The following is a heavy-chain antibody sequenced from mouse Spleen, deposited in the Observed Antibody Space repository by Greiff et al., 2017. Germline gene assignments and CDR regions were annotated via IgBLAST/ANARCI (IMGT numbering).Heavy chain of an antibody. CDR2: IDPSDSYT. D-gene: IGHD1-1*01. J-gene: IGHJ2*01. CDR3: AREGVYYGSSPYFDY. CDR1: GYTFTSYW. V-gene: IGHV1-59*01. Sequence: QVQLQQPGAELVRPGTSVKLSCKASGYTFTSYWMHWVKQRPGQGLEWIGVIDPSDSYTNYNQKFKGKATLTVDTSSSTAYMQLSSLTSEDSAVYYCAREGVYYGSSPYFDYWGQGTTLTVSS.